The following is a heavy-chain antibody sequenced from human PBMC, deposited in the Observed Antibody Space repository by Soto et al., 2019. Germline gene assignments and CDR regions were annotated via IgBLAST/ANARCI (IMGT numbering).Heavy chain of an antibody. J-gene: IGHJ4*02. CDR1: GFTFSGFY. D-gene: IGHD4-4*01. V-gene: IGHV3-11*05. Sequence: QVQLVESGGGLVKPGGSLRLSCAASGFTFSGFYMSWIRQDPGKGLEWLSYIRGSSSYTDYADSVKGRFTISRDNAKNSLYLQMNSLRAEDTAVYYCARDSNPGVWGQGTLVTVSS. CDR3: ARDSNPGV. CDR2: IRGSSSYT.